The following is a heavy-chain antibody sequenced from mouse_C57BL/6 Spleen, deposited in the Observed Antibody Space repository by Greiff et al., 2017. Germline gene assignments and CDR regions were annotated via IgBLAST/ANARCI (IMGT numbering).Heavy chain of an antibody. D-gene: IGHD3-3*01. CDR2: IYPRSGNT. CDR1: GYTFTSYG. J-gene: IGHJ1*03. V-gene: IGHV1-81*01. Sequence: QVHVKQSGAELARPGASVKLSCKASGYTFTSYGISWVKQRTGQGLEWIGEIYPRSGNTYYNEKFKGKATLTADKSSSTVYMELRSLTSEDSAVYFCARGGTLRYFDVWGTGTTVTVSS. CDR3: ARGGTLRYFDV.